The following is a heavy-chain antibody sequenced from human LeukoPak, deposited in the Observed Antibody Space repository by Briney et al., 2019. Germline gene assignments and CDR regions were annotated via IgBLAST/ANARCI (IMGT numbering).Heavy chain of an antibody. J-gene: IGHJ4*02. CDR3: AKGSVGNADFAS. CDR1: GFTFSSFS. D-gene: IGHD6-25*01. V-gene: IGHV3-23*01. Sequence: GGSLRLSCAASGFTFSSFSMTWVRQAPGKGLEWVSNIIVSGTTYYADSVKGRFTISRDSFRGTLFLQMDSLRVEGTAVYFCAKGSVGNADFASWGQGALVTVSS. CDR2: IIVSGTT.